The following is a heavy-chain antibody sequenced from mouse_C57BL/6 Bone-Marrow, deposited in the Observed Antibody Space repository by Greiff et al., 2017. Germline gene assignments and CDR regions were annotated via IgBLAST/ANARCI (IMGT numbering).Heavy chain of an antibody. CDR3: ARPGDVYYFDY. J-gene: IGHJ2*01. CDR2: IYPGSGNT. Sequence: QVQLKQSGPELVKPGASVKISCKASGYSFTSYYIHWVKQRPGQGLEWIGWIYPGSGNTKYNEKFKGKATLTADTSSSTAYMQLSSLTSEDSAVYYCARPGDVYYFDYWGQGTTLTVSS. D-gene: IGHD3-3*01. V-gene: IGHV1-66*01. CDR1: GYSFTSYY.